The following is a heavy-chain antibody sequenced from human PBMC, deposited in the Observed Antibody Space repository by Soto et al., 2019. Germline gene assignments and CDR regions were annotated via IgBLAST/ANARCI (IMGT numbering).Heavy chain of an antibody. D-gene: IGHD6-19*01. CDR2: IYYSGST. CDR1: GGSISSYY. V-gene: IGHV4-59*01. J-gene: IGHJ3*02. Sequence: SETLSLTCTVSGGSISSYYWSWIRRPPGKGLEWIGYIYYSGSTNYNPSLKSRVTISVDTSKNHFSLKLSSVAAADTAVYYCARVVGDSSGWYEAFDIWGQGTMVTVSS. CDR3: ARVVGDSSGWYEAFDI.